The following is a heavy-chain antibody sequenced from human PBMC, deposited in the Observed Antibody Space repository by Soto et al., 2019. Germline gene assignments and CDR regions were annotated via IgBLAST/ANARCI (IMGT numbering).Heavy chain of an antibody. CDR1: GGTFSSYA. CDR3: ARDGVGATPQPVYDFYI. V-gene: IGHV1-69*01. CDR2: IIPIFCTA. D-gene: IGHD1-26*01. J-gene: IGHJ3*02. Sequence: QVQLVQSGAEVKKPGSSVKFSCKASGGTFSSYAISWVRQAPGQGLEWMGGIIPIFCTANYAQKFQGRVTINAEDSTRRAYMELSSLRSEDTAVYFCARDGVGATPQPVYDFYIWCQGTMVTVSS.